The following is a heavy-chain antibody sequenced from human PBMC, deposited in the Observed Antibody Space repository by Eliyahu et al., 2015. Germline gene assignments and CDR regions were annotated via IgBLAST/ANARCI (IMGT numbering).Heavy chain of an antibody. CDR1: GFTFSSYW. D-gene: IGHD1-26*01. V-gene: IGHV3-7*01. J-gene: IGHJ6*03. CDR2: IKQEGSEK. Sequence: EVQLVESGGGLVQPGGSLRLSCAASGFTFSSYWMSWVRQAPGKGLEGGGXIKQEGSEKYYVDXVKGRFTISRDNAKNSLYLQMNSLRAEDTAVYYCARGKRGVGATRSEGYYYYMDVWGKGTTVTVSS. CDR3: ARGKRGVGATRSEGYYYYMDV.